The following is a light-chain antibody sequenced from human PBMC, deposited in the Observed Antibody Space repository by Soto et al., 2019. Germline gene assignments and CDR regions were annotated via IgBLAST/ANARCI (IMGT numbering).Light chain of an antibody. J-gene: IGKJ5*01. CDR3: QQLNSYLIT. V-gene: IGKV1-9*01. Sequence: IRLTQSASSLSASVGDRVTITCRASQGINTFLAWYQQKAGKAPKLLIYAASTLQSGVPSRFSGSGSGTDFTLTISSLQSEDFATYYCQQLNSYLITFGQGRRLE. CDR2: AAS. CDR1: QGINTF.